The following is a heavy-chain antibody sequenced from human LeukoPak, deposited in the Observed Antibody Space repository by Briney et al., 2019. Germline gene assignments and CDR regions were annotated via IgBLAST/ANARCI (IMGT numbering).Heavy chain of an antibody. CDR3: ARDSGLGYCSGGSCSPPYYYYGMDV. J-gene: IGHJ6*02. Sequence: SQTLSLTCAISGDSVSSNSAAWNWIRQSPSRGLEWLGRTYYRSKWYNDYAVSVKSRITINPDTSKNQFSLQLNSVTPEDTAVYYCARDSGLGYCSGGSCSPPYYYYGMDVWGQGTTVTVSS. D-gene: IGHD2-15*01. V-gene: IGHV6-1*01. CDR1: GDSVSSNSAA. CDR2: TYYRSKWYN.